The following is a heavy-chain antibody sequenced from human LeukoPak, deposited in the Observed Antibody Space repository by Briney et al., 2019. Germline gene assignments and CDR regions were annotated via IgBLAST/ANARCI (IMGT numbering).Heavy chain of an antibody. CDR2: IYYSGST. D-gene: IGHD6-13*01. CDR3: ARARRNSSPLDP. Sequence: PSETLSLTCTVSGGSISSGGYYWSWIRQHPGKGLEWIGYIYYSGSTYYNPSLKSRVTISVDTSKNQFSLKLSSVTAADTAVYYCARARRNSSPLDPWGQGTLVTVSS. V-gene: IGHV4-31*03. CDR1: GGSISSGGYY. J-gene: IGHJ5*02.